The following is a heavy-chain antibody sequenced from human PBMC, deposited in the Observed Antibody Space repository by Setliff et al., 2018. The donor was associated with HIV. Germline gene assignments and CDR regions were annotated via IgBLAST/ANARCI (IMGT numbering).Heavy chain of an antibody. D-gene: IGHD2-15*01. J-gene: IGHJ5*02. CDR1: GGPISRYY. CDR3: ARRRCSAASCPDNSWNWLDP. CDR2: INHSGST. Sequence: PSETLSLTCTVSGGPISRYYWSWIRQPPGKGLEWIGEINHSGSTNYNPSLKSRVTISVDTSKNQFSLKLRSVTAADTAMYYCARRRCSAASCPDNSWNWLDPWGQGTLVTVSS. V-gene: IGHV4-59*08.